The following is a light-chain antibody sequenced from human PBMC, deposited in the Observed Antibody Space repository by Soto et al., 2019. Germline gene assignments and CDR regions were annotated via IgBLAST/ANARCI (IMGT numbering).Light chain of an antibody. V-gene: IGLV3-21*02. CDR3: RVWDSSSDHQV. CDR2: DDS. CDR1: NIGSKS. Sequence: SYELTQPPSVSVAPGQTARITCGGNNIGSKSVHWYQQKPGQAPVLVVYDDSDRPSGIPERCSGSNSGNTATLTISRVEAGNEANFYCRVWDSSSDHQVFGTGTKFPVL. J-gene: IGLJ1*01.